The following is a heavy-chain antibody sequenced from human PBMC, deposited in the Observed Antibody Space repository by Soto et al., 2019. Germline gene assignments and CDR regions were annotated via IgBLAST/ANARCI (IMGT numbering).Heavy chain of an antibody. V-gene: IGHV3-30-3*01. CDR1: GFAFNIYA. J-gene: IGHJ4*02. CDR2: ISHDGTNR. Sequence: GGSLRLSCAASGFAFNIYAIHWVRQAPGKGLEWVAVISHDGTNRYYTDSVRGRFTISRDDSKNTVYLEMDSLRADDTAVYYCARSSGVPTPDFDYWGQGTLVTVSS. D-gene: IGHD3-3*01. CDR3: ARSSGVPTPDFDY.